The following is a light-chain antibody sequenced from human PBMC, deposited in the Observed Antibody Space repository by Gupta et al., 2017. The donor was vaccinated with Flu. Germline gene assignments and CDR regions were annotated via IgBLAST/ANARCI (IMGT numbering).Light chain of an antibody. CDR2: AVT. CDR1: SSDIGGYNY. V-gene: IGLV2-14*01. Sequence: QSDLTQPASVSGSPGQSITISCTGSSSDIGGYNYVSWYQQCPGKAPKLIIFAVTNRPSGFSDRFSGSKSGNTASLSSSGLQTEDEGDYYCSSHTTTSASGTYVIFGGGTKLTVL. CDR3: SSHTTTSASGTYVI. J-gene: IGLJ2*01.